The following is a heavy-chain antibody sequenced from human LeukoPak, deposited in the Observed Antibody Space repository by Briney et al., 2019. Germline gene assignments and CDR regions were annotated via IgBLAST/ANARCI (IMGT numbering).Heavy chain of an antibody. D-gene: IGHD6-6*01. Sequence: GASVKVSCKASGGTFSSYAISWVRQAPGQGLEWMGGIIPIFGTANYAQKFQGRVTITADESTSTAYMELRSLRSDDTAVYYCAREEYSLGFDPWGQGTLVTVSS. CDR2: IIPIFGTA. CDR1: GGTFSSYA. CDR3: AREEYSLGFDP. V-gene: IGHV1-69*13. J-gene: IGHJ5*02.